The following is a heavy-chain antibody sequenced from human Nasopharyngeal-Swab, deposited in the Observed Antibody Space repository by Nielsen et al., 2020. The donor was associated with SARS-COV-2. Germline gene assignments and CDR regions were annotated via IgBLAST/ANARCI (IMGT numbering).Heavy chain of an antibody. V-gene: IGHV3-30*04. D-gene: IGHD4-23*01. CDR1: GFTFSDDA. CDR2: ISYDGSNK. CDR3: ATGSTTVVTPEYYYYMDV. Sequence: GESLKISCAASGFTFSDDAMHWVRQAPGKGLEWVAVISYDGSNKYYADSVKGRFTISRDNSKNTLYLQMNSLRAEDTAVYYCATGSTTVVTPEYYYYMDVWGKGTTVTVSS. J-gene: IGHJ6*03.